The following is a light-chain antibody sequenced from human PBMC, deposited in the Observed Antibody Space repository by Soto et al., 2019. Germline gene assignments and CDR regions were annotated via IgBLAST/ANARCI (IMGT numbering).Light chain of an antibody. CDR1: NIGSKS. V-gene: IGLV3-21*04. J-gene: IGLJ2*01. Sequence: SYVLTQPPSVSVAPGKTARITCGGNNIGSKSVHWYQQKPGQAPVLVIYYDSDRPSGIPERFSGSNSGNTATLTISRVEAXXXXXXXCQVWDSSIDHVVFGGGTKLTVL. CDR2: YDS. CDR3: QVWDSSIDHVV.